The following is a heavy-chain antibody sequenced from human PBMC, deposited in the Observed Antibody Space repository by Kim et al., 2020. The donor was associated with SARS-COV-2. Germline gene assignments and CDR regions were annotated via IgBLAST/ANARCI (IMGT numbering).Heavy chain of an antibody. CDR3: ARESQGGYYDFWSGYSDAFDI. J-gene: IGHJ3*02. Sequence: FTISRDNAKNTLYLQMNSLRAEDTAVYYCARESQGGYYDFWSGYSDAFDIWGQGTMVTVSS. D-gene: IGHD3-3*01. V-gene: IGHV3-74*01.